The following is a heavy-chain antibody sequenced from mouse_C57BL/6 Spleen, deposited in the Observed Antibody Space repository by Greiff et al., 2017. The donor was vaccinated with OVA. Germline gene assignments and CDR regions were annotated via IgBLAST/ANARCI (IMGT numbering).Heavy chain of an antibody. CDR3: ARSEGPYYYGSIPYY. V-gene: IGHV1-69*01. J-gene: IGHJ4*01. Sequence: QVQLQQPGAELVMPGASVKLSCKASGYTFTSYWMHWVKQRPGQGLEWIGEIDPSDSYTNYNQKFKGKSTLTVDKSSSTAYMQLSSLTSEDSAVYYCARSEGPYYYGSIPYYWGQGTSVTVSS. CDR1: GYTFTSYW. D-gene: IGHD1-1*01. CDR2: IDPSDSYT.